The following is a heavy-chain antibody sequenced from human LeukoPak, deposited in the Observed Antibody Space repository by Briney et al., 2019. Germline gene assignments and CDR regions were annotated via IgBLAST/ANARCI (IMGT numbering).Heavy chain of an antibody. CDR2: ISSDGNDI. D-gene: IGHD2-2*03. CDR3: GKLIGYVCHDRWGDY. Sequence: GGSLRLSCSASGFTFSRYPMHWVRQAPGKGLEYVSAISSDGNDIYYADSVQGRFTISRDNSMDALYLQMTSLRPGDTAVYYCGKLIGYVCHDRWGDYWGQGSLVTVSS. CDR1: GFTFSRYP. J-gene: IGHJ4*02. V-gene: IGHV3-64D*06.